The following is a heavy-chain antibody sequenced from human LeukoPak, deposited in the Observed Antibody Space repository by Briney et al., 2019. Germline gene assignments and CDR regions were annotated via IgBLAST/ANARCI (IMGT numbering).Heavy chain of an antibody. Sequence: QPGGSLRLSCAASGFTFSSYGMHWVRQAPGKGLEWVAFIRYDGSNKYYVDSVKGRFTISRDNSKNTLYLQMNSLRAEDTAVYYCAKQQLVTTIYYYYYYMDVWGKGTTVTVSS. CDR1: GFTFSSYG. D-gene: IGHD6-13*01. J-gene: IGHJ6*03. CDR2: IRYDGSNK. V-gene: IGHV3-30*02. CDR3: AKQQLVTTIYYYYYYMDV.